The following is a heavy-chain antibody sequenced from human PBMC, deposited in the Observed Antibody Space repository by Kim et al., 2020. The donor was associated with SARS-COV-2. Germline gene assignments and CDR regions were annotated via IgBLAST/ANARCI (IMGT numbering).Heavy chain of an antibody. CDR3: AREGESGYQLDGLDV. CDR2: ISHTGTDV. Sequence: GGSLRLSCAASGFSFSYYNMNWVRQAPGKGLEWVSSISHTGTDVLYADSVTGRFTISRDNPKNSLYLQMSSLTAEDTAVYYCAREGESGYQLDGLDVWGQGTTVTVSS. J-gene: IGHJ6*02. V-gene: IGHV3-21*01. CDR1: GFSFSYYN. D-gene: IGHD5-12*01.